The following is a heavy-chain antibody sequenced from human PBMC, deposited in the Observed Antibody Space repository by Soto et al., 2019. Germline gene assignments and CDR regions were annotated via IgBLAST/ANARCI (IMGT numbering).Heavy chain of an antibody. Sequence: EVQRLDSGGGLVQPGGSLRLSCAASGFTFSSYAMNWVRQAPGKGLEWVSVISGSGDSTYYADSVKGRFTISRDNSKNTLYLQMNSLRTEDTAVYYCARRGPGNYFEYWGQGTLVTVSS. D-gene: IGHD6-13*01. CDR3: ARRGPGNYFEY. V-gene: IGHV3-23*01. CDR2: ISGSGDST. J-gene: IGHJ4*02. CDR1: GFTFSSYA.